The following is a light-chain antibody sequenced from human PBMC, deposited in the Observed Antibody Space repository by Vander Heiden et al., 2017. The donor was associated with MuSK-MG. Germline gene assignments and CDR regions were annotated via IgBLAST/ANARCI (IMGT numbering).Light chain of an antibody. V-gene: IGKV1-8*01. CDR3: QQDDSYPRT. J-gene: IGKJ1*01. Sequence: AIRMTQSPSSFSASTGDRVTITCRASQGISSYLAWYQQKPGKAPKLLIYAASTLQSGVPSRFSGSGSGTDFTVTISCLQSEDFATYYCQQDDSYPRTFGQGTKVEIK. CDR1: QGISSY. CDR2: AAS.